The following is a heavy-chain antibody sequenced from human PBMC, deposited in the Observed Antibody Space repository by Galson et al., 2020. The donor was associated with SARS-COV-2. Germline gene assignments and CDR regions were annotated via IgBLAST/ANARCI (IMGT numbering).Heavy chain of an antibody. CDR2: IYHSGTT. D-gene: IGHD3-22*01. CDR3: ARDPGDSYDSSRYRIRVGMDV. V-gene: IGHV4-4*02. CDR1: GGSISSPNW. J-gene: IGHJ6*02. Sequence: SETLSLTCAVSGGSISSPNWWSWVRQPPGEGLEWIGEIYHSGTTNYNPSLKSRATISVDTSKNQFSLKLSSVAAADTAVYYCARDPGDSYDSSRYRIRVGMDVWGQGTTVTVSS.